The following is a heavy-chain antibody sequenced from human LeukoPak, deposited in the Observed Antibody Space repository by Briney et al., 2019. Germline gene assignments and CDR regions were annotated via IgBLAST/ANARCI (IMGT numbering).Heavy chain of an antibody. CDR2: IIPIFGTA. Sequence: SVKVSCKASGGTFSSYAISWVRQAPGQGLEWMGGIIPIFGTANYAQKFQGRVTITADESTSTAYMELSSLRSEDTAVYYCARMATILDYYYGMDVWGQGTTVTVSS. V-gene: IGHV1-69*13. CDR3: ARMATILDYYYGMDV. J-gene: IGHJ6*02. CDR1: GGTFSSYA. D-gene: IGHD5-12*01.